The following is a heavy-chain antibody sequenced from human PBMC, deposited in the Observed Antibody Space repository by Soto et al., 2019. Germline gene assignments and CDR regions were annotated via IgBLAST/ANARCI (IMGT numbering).Heavy chain of an antibody. J-gene: IGHJ5*02. CDR3: ARGKDVRAEIYNWFDP. V-gene: IGHV1-2*02. CDR2: INPNSGGT. Sequence: GASVKVSCKASGGTLSGYYMHWVRQAPGQGLEWMGWINPNSGGTNYAQKFEARVTMTRDTSISTVYMELRRLRSDDTAVYFCARGKDVRAEIYNWFDPWGQGTQVTVSS. D-gene: IGHD3-16*01. CDR1: GGTLSGYY.